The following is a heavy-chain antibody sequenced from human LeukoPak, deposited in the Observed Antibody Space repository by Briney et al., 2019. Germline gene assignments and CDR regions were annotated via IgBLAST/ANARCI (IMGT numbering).Heavy chain of an antibody. Sequence: SETLSLTCAVYGGSFNGYYWSWIRQPPGKGLEWIGEINHSGSTNYNPSLKSRVTISVDTSKNQFSLKLTSVTAADTAVYFCARHPFSSPFDYWGQGTLVTVSS. V-gene: IGHV4-34*01. D-gene: IGHD2/OR15-2a*01. CDR3: ARHPFSSPFDY. CDR2: INHSGST. J-gene: IGHJ4*02. CDR1: GGSFNGYY.